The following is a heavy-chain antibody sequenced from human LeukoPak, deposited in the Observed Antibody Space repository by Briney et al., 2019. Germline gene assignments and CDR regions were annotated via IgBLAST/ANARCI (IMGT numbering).Heavy chain of an antibody. V-gene: IGHV3-30-3*01. CDR2: ISYDGSNK. CDR1: GFTFSSYA. Sequence: GGSLRLSCAASGFTFSSYAMHWVRQAPGKGLEWVAVISYDGSNKYYADSVKGRFTISRDNSKNTLYLQMNSLRAEDTAVYYCARAHHCSSTSCYGGFDYWGQGTLVTVSS. D-gene: IGHD2-2*01. CDR3: ARAHHCSSTSCYGGFDY. J-gene: IGHJ4*02.